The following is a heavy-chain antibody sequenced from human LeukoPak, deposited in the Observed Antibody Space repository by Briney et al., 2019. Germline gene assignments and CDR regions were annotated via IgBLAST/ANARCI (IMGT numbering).Heavy chain of an antibody. J-gene: IGHJ5*02. Sequence: PSETLSLTCTVSGGSISSSSYYWGWIRQPPGKGLEWIGSIYYSGSTYYNPSLKSRVTISVDTSKNQFSLKLSSVTAADTAVYYCARQIIWFDPWGQGTLVTVSS. CDR3: ARQIIWFDP. CDR1: GGSISSSSYY. CDR2: IYYSGST. V-gene: IGHV4-39*07.